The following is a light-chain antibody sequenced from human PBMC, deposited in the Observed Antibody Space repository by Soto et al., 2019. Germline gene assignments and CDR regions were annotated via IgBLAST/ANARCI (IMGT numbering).Light chain of an antibody. V-gene: IGKV1-5*03. CDR3: QHYNSYSEA. Sequence: DIQMTQSPSTLSASVGDRFTITFLASQTISSWLALYQQKPGKAPKLLIYKASTLKSGVPSRFSGSGSGTEFTLTISSLQPDDFATYYCQHYNSYSEAFGQGTKVDIK. CDR2: KAS. CDR1: QTISSW. J-gene: IGKJ1*01.